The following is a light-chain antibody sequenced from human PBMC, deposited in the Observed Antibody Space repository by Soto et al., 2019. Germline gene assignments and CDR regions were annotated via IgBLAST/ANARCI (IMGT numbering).Light chain of an antibody. CDR3: NSYTTSSTWV. J-gene: IGLJ3*02. V-gene: IGLV2-14*01. CDR1: SSDVGGYNY. CDR2: EVS. Sequence: QSALTQPASVSGSPGQSITISCTGTSSDVGGYNYVSWYQQHPGKAPKLMIYEVSNRPSGVSNRFSASKSGNTASLTISGLQADDEDDYYCNSYTTSSTWVFGGGTKLTVL.